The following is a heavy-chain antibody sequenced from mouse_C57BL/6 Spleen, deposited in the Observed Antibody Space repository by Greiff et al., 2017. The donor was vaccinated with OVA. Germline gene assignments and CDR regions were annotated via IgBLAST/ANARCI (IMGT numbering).Heavy chain of an antibody. Sequence: QVQLQQSGPELVKPGASVKISCKASGYAFSSSWMNWVKQRPGKGLEWIGRIYPGDGDTNYNGKFKGKATLTADKSSSTAYMQLSSLTSEDSAVYFCARRVPTTVVATGAMDYWGQGTSVTVSS. J-gene: IGHJ4*01. CDR3: ARRVPTTVVATGAMDY. CDR1: GYAFSSSW. CDR2: IYPGDGDT. D-gene: IGHD1-1*01. V-gene: IGHV1-82*01.